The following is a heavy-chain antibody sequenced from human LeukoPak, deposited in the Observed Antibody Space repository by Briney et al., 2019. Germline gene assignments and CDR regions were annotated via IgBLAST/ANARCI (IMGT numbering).Heavy chain of an antibody. J-gene: IGHJ5*01. Sequence: SVKVSCKAFGGSFSSEAISWVRQAPGQGLERMGGIIPIFGTANYAQKFQGRVTITTDESTSTAYMELSSLRSEDTAVYYCARVGYGSGSYGQFDSWGQATLVTVSS. CDR2: IIPIFGTA. CDR1: GGSFSSEA. CDR3: ARVGYGSGSYGQFDS. D-gene: IGHD3-10*01. V-gene: IGHV1-69*05.